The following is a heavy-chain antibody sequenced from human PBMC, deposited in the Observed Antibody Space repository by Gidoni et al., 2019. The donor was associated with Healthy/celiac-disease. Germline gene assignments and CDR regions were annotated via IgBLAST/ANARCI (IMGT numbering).Heavy chain of an antibody. CDR1: GGSISSYY. Sequence: QVQLQESGPGLVKPSETLSLTCTVSGGSISSYYWSWIRQPPGKELEWIGYIYYSGSTNYNPSLKSRVTISVDTSKIQFSLKLSSVTAADTAVYYCARARDLGYCSGGSCYYLRGYYYYGMDVWGQGTTVTVSS. CDR2: IYYSGST. J-gene: IGHJ6*02. CDR3: ARARDLGYCSGGSCYYLRGYYYYGMDV. V-gene: IGHV4-59*01. D-gene: IGHD2-15*01.